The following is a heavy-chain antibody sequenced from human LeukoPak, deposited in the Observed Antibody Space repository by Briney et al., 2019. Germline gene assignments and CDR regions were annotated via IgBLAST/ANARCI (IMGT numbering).Heavy chain of an antibody. J-gene: IGHJ4*02. CDR2: IKQDGSEK. Sequence: GGSLRLSCAASGFTFSSYEMNWVRQAPGKGLEWVANIKQDGSEKYYVDSVKGRFTISRDNAKNSLYLQMNSLRAEDTAVYYCARDRDYYDSSGYYGYFDYWGQGTLVTVSS. D-gene: IGHD3-22*01. V-gene: IGHV3-7*01. CDR1: GFTFSSYE. CDR3: ARDRDYYDSSGYYGYFDY.